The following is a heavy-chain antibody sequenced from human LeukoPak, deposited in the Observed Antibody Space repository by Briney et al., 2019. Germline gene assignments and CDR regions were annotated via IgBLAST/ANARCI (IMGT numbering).Heavy chain of an antibody. CDR2: ISASGGST. V-gene: IGHV3-23*01. J-gene: IGHJ4*02. D-gene: IGHD2-2*01. CDR3: AKGYCRSTNCKESFFDY. Sequence: GGSLRLSCAASGFTFSSYAMNWVRQAPGKGLEWVSTISASGGSTYYFVKGRFTISRDNSQNTLFLQMNSLRAEDTAVYYCAKGYCRSTNCKESFFDYWGQGTLVTVSS. CDR1: GFTFSSYA.